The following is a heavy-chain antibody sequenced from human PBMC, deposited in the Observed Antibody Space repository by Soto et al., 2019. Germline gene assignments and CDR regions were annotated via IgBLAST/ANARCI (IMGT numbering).Heavy chain of an antibody. CDR3: ARGPAGIISWFDP. V-gene: IGHV3-64*02. CDR2: ISSNGGST. CDR1: GFTFSSYA. D-gene: IGHD3-10*01. Sequence: GGSLRLSCAASGFTFSSYAMHWVRQAPGKGLEYVSAISSNGGSTYYADSVKGRFTISRDNSKNTLYLQMGSLRAEDMAVYYCARGPAGIISWFDPWGQGTLVTVSS. J-gene: IGHJ5*02.